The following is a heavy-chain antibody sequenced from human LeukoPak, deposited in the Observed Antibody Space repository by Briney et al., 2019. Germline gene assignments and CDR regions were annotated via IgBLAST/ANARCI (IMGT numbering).Heavy chain of an antibody. CDR3: YHSSGWSRVDAFDI. CDR1: GFTFSSYA. V-gene: IGHV3-30-3*01. J-gene: IGHJ3*02. D-gene: IGHD6-19*01. CDR2: ISYDGSNK. Sequence: GRSLRLSCAASGFTFSSYAMHWVRQAPGKGLEWVAVISYDGSNKYYADSVKGRFTISGDNSKNTLYLQMNSLRAEDTAVYYCYHSSGWSRVDAFDIWGQGTMVTVSS.